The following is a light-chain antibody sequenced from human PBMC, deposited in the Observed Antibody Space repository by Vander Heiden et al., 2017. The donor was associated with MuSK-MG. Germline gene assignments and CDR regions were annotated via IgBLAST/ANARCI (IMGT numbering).Light chain of an antibody. J-gene: IGLJ3*02. CDR3: CSYRNDNTWV. CDR2: DVT. CDR1: RSDVGGYKY. V-gene: IGLV2-14*03. Sequence: QSALTQPASVSGSPPQSITISCTGTRSDVGGYKYVTWYQQHPGKAPKLIIYDVTYRPSGVSSRFSGSKSGNTASLTISGLQAEDEADYYCCSYRNDNTWVFGGGTKLT.